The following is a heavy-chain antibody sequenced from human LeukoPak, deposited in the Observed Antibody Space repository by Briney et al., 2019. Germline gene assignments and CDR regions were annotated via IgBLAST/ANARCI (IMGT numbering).Heavy chain of an antibody. CDR3: ARGTNNDY. Sequence: GGSLRLSCAASGFTFVSYWMSWVRQAPGKGLEWVAYIKQDGSGKSYVDSVKGRFTISRDNAKNSLYLQMNSLRAEDTAVYYCARGTNNDYWGQETLVAVSS. J-gene: IGHJ4*02. CDR1: GFTFVSYW. CDR2: IKQDGSGK. V-gene: IGHV3-7*01.